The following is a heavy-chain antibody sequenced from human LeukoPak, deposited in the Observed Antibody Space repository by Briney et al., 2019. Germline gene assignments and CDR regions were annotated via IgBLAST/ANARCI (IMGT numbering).Heavy chain of an antibody. D-gene: IGHD3-3*01. V-gene: IGHV4-39*07. CDR1: GGSISTSNYY. Sequence: SETLSLTCTVSGGSISTSNYYWGWIRQPPGKGLEWIGSIYYRGSTYYNPSLKSRVTISVDTSKNQFSLKLSSVTAADTAVYYCARDNGIRFLEWLRSAFDIWGQGTMVTVSS. CDR3: ARDNGIRFLEWLRSAFDI. J-gene: IGHJ3*02. CDR2: IYYRGST.